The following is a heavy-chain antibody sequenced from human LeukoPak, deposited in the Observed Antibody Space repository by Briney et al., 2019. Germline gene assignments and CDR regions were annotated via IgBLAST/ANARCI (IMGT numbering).Heavy chain of an antibody. J-gene: IGHJ4*02. CDR1: GGTFSSYA. Sequence: SVKVSCKASGGTFSSYAISWVRQAPGQGLEWMGGIIPIFGTANYAQKFQGRVTITADESTSTAYMELSSLRSEDTAVYYCASGPYCGGDCYSEGSYWGRGTLVTVSS. V-gene: IGHV1-69*13. CDR3: ASGPYCGGDCYSEGSY. D-gene: IGHD2-21*01. CDR2: IIPIFGTA.